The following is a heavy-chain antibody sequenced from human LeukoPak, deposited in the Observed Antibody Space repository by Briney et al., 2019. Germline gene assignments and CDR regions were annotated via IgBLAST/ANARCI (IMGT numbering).Heavy chain of an antibody. J-gene: IGHJ4*02. Sequence: PSETLSLTCTVSGGSISSSSYYWGWIRQPPGKGLEWIGSIYYSGSTYYNPSLKSRVTISVDTSKNQFSLKLSSVTAADTAVYYCARDHIAARRGWDYWGQGTLVTVSS. CDR1: GGSISSSSYY. CDR2: IYYSGST. CDR3: ARDHIAARRGWDY. D-gene: IGHD6-6*01. V-gene: IGHV4-39*07.